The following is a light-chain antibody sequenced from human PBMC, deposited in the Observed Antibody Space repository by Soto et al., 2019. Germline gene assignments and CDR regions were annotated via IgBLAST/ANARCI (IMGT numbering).Light chain of an antibody. CDR2: SNH. V-gene: IGLV1-44*01. CDR1: TSNIGSHP. Sequence: QPVLTQPPSASGTPGQRVTISCSGSTSNIGSHPVNWFQQLPGTAPKLLIYSNHQRPSGVPDRFSGSKSGTSASLAISGLQSEFEADYYCAAWDDILNGWVFGGGTKVTVL. CDR3: AAWDDILNGWV. J-gene: IGLJ3*02.